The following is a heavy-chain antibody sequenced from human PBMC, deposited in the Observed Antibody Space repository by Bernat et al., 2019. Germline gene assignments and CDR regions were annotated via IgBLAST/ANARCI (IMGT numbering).Heavy chain of an antibody. Sequence: EVQLVESGGGLVQPGGSLRLSCAASESTFSSYWMHWVRQGPGKGLEWVSRINSDGSRKSYADSGKGRFTISIDNAKNTLFLQMNSLRAEDTAVYYCTSGTADFCDPFDYWGQGTLVTDSP. CDR1: ESTFSSYW. J-gene: IGHJ4*02. D-gene: IGHD4-17*01. V-gene: IGHV3-74*01. CDR3: TSGTADFCDPFDY. CDR2: INSDGSRK.